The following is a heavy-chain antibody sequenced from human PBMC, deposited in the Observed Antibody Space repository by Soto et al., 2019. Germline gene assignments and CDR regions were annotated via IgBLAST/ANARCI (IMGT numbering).Heavy chain of an antibody. V-gene: IGHV1-18*01. D-gene: IGHD3-3*01. CDR1: GYTFTSYG. Sequence: QVQLVQSGAEVKKPGASVKVSCKASGYTFTSYGISWVRQAPGQGLEWMGWISAYNGNTNYAQKLQGRVTMTTDTSTSTAHMELRSLRSDDTAVYYCARYDYDFWSGYYTPYYFDYWGQGTLVTVSS. CDR2: ISAYNGNT. J-gene: IGHJ4*02. CDR3: ARYDYDFWSGYYTPYYFDY.